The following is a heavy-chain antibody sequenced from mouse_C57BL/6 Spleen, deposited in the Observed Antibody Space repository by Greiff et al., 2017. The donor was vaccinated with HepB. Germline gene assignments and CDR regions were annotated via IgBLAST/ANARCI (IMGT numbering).Heavy chain of an antibody. Sequence: EVKLVESGGGLVQPGGSLSLSCAASGFTFTDYYMSWVRQPPGKALEWLGFIRNKANGYTTEYSASVKGRFTISRDNSQSILYLQMNALRAEDSATYYCARRGYYSNYVGAMDYWGQGTSVTVSS. CDR3: ARRGYYSNYVGAMDY. CDR1: GFTFTDYY. CDR2: IRNKANGYTT. J-gene: IGHJ4*01. V-gene: IGHV7-3*01. D-gene: IGHD2-5*01.